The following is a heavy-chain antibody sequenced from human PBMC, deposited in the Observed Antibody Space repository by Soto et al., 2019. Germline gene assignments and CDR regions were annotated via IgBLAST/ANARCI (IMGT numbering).Heavy chain of an antibody. J-gene: IGHJ5*02. CDR1: GGSITSHY. Sequence: SETLSLTXAVSGGSITSHYWSWIRQPPGMGLEWVGSTYFRGSANYNPSLKSRVTISLDTSKNQLSLNLTAVTAADSAVYYCAGDLRFRGWFDPWGQGTLVTVSS. CDR2: TYFRGSA. V-gene: IGHV4-59*11. CDR3: AGDLRFRGWFDP.